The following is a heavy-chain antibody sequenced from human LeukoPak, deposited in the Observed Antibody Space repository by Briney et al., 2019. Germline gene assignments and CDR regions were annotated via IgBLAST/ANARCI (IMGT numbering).Heavy chain of an antibody. D-gene: IGHD5-12*01. CDR1: GFTFRTYA. CDR3: AKDKAPLYSGYDWDLDF. V-gene: IGHV3-9*01. Sequence: GGSLRLSCAASGFTFRTYAMSWVRQAPGKGLEWVSGISWNGGSIGYADSVKGRFTISRDSAKNSVYLQMNSLRPEDTALYYCAKDKAPLYSGYDWDLDFWGQGTLVTVSS. CDR2: ISWNGGSI. J-gene: IGHJ4*02.